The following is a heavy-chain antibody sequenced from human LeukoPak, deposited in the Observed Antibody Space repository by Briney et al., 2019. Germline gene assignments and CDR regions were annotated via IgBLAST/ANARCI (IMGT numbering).Heavy chain of an antibody. V-gene: IGHV3-21*01. J-gene: IGHJ5*02. Sequence: GGSLRLPCAASGFTFSSYSMNWVRQAPGKGLEWVSSISSSSSYIYYADSVKGRFTISRDNAKNSLYLQMNSLRAEDTAVYYCARDALVILASGWFDPWGQGTLVTVSS. D-gene: IGHD4-23*01. CDR3: ARDALVILASGWFDP. CDR2: ISSSSSYI. CDR1: GFTFSSYS.